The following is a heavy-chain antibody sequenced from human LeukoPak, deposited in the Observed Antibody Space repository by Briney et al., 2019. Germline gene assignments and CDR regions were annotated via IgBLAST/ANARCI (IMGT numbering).Heavy chain of an antibody. CDR1: GGSISSGSYY. Sequence: SETLSLTCTVSGGSISSGSYYWSWIRQPAGKGLVWIGRIYTSGSTNYNPSLKSRVTMSVDTSKNQFSLKLSSVTAADTAVYYCARDKCKLGCFDYWGQGTLVTVSS. V-gene: IGHV4-61*02. CDR2: IYTSGST. CDR3: ARDKCKLGCFDY. J-gene: IGHJ4*02. D-gene: IGHD2-8*01.